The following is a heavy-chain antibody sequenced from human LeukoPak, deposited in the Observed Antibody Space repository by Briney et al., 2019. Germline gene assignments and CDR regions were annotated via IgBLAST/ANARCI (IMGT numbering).Heavy chain of an antibody. D-gene: IGHD3-10*01. CDR2: IYTSGNT. Sequence: SQTLSLTCTVSGGSISSGSYYWNWIRQPAGKGLEWIGRIYTSGNTNYNPSLKSRVTMSVDTSKNQFSLKLSSVTAADTAVYYCARGFLGDYYGSGSYYVFDYWGQGTLVTVSS. V-gene: IGHV4-61*02. J-gene: IGHJ4*02. CDR3: ARGFLGDYYGSGSYYVFDY. CDR1: GGSISSGSYY.